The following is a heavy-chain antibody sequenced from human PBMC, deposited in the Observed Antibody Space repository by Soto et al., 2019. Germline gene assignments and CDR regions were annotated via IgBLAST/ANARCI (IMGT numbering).Heavy chain of an antibody. CDR3: ARGVQSSSFAFDI. Sequence: ASVKVSCKASGYTFTGYYMHWVRQAPGQGLEWMGWVNPNSGGTNYAQKFQGWVTMTRDTSISTAYMELSRLRSDDTAVYYCARGVQSSSFAFDIWGQGTMVTVSS. J-gene: IGHJ3*02. CDR2: VNPNSGGT. CDR1: GYTFTGYY. D-gene: IGHD6-6*01. V-gene: IGHV1-2*04.